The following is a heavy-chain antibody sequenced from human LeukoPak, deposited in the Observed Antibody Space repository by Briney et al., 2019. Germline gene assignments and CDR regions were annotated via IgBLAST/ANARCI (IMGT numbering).Heavy chain of an antibody. CDR1: GYSISTGYY. Sequence: PSQTLSLTCTVSGYSISTGYYWACIRHSPGRGQEWIGSIFASGSKSHNPSLKSRVTISVDTSKNKFSLELTSVTAADTAVYYCARDSLESGFYDDSGYSAPCDYWGQGTLVTVSS. CDR3: ARDSLESGFYDDSGYSAPCDY. J-gene: IGHJ4*02. V-gene: IGHV4-38-2*02. D-gene: IGHD3-22*01. CDR2: IFASGSK.